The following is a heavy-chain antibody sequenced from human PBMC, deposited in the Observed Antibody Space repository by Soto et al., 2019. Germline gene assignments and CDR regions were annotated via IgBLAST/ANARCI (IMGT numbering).Heavy chain of an antibody. Sequence: GGFLRLSCASFGFHVSSNDMRWVRQAPGKGLEWVSVIYSGGSTYYADSVKGRFTISRDNSKNTLYLQMNSLRAEDTAVYYCARDRCYYYDSSGYNHYYGMDVWGQGKTVSVS. CDR3: ARDRCYYYDSSGYNHYYGMDV. V-gene: IGHV3-53*01. J-gene: IGHJ6*02. CDR1: GFHVSSND. D-gene: IGHD3-22*01. CDR2: IYSGGST.